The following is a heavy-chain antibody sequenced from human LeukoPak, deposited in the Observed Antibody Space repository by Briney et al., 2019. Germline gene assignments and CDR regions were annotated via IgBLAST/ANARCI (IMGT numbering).Heavy chain of an antibody. D-gene: IGHD3-10*01. CDR2: IIPIFGTA. J-gene: IGHJ3*02. CDR1: GGTFSSYA. V-gene: IGHV1-69*05. CDR3: APAPITMVRGVITSDAFDI. Sequence: ASVKVSCKASGGTFSSYAISWVRQAPGQGLEWMGRIIPIFGTANYAQKFQGRVTITTDESTSTAYMELSSLRSEDTAVYYCAPAPITMVRGVITSDAFDIWGQGTMSPSLQ.